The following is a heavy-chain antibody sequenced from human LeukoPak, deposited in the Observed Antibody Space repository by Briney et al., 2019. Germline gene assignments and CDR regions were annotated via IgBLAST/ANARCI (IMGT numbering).Heavy chain of an antibody. Sequence: PGGSLRLSCAASGFTFSGSAMHWVRQASGKGLEWVGRIRSKANSYATAYAASVKGRFTISRDDSKNTAYLQMNSLKTEDTAVYYCTRQTTVTTSWFDPWGQGILVTVSS. CDR3: TRQTTVTTSWFDP. V-gene: IGHV3-73*01. CDR2: IRSKANSYAT. CDR1: GFTFSGSA. D-gene: IGHD4-17*01. J-gene: IGHJ5*02.